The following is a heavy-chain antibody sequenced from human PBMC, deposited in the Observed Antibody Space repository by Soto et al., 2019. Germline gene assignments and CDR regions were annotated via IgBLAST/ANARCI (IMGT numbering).Heavy chain of an antibody. CDR3: ARGYLDDFWSGSPIDY. D-gene: IGHD3-3*01. V-gene: IGHV1-46*01. CDR2: INPSGGST. CDR1: GYTFTSYY. Sequence: ASVKVSCKASGYTFTSYYMHWVRQAPGQGLEWMGIINPSGGSTSYAQKFQGRVTMTRDTSTSTVYMELSSLRSEDTAVYYCARGYLDDFWSGSPIDYWGQGTLVTVSS. J-gene: IGHJ4*02.